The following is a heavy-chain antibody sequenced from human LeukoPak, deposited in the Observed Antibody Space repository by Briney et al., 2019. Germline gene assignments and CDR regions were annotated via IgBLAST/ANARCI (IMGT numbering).Heavy chain of an antibody. V-gene: IGHV3-7*01. J-gene: IGHJ4*02. CDR3: ARDTDGSLDF. Sequence: GGSLRLSCAASGFTFTNSWMAWVRQAPGKGLGWVANIKQDGSTKHYADSLKGRFTISRDNPKNSLYLQMNSLRADDTAVYYCARDTDGSLDFWGQGILVTVAS. CDR2: IKQDGSTK. CDR1: GFTFTNSW. D-gene: IGHD1-26*01.